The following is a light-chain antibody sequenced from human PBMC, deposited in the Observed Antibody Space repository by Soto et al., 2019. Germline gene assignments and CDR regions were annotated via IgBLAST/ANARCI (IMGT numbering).Light chain of an antibody. CDR1: QSITSW. V-gene: IGKV1-5*01. Sequence: DIQLTQSPSTLPAFVGDRVTLTPRARQSITSWLAWYQQKPGKAPKLLIYDVSNLESGVPSMFSGSGAGTEFTLTISSLHPDDVASYYCQQYDSYWSFGQGTKVDIK. CDR3: QQYDSYWS. J-gene: IGKJ1*01. CDR2: DVS.